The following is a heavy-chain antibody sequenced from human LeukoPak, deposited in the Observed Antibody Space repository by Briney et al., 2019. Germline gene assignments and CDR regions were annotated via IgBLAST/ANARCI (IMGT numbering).Heavy chain of an antibody. V-gene: IGHV3-13*01. J-gene: IGHJ4*02. D-gene: IGHD3-22*01. CDR1: GFTFSSYS. CDR2: IGTAGDT. CDR3: ARGYYDSSGYYFDY. Sequence: GGSLRLSCAASGFTFSSYSMNWVRQAPGKGLEWVSAIGTAGDTYYPGSVKGRFTISRENAKNSLYLQMNSLRAGDTAVYYCARGYYDSSGYYFDYWGQGTLVTVSS.